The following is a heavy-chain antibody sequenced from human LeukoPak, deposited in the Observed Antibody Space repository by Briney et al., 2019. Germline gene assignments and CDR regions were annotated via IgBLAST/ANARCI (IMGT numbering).Heavy chain of an antibody. D-gene: IGHD3-10*01. CDR1: GYTFTGYY. J-gene: IGHJ5*02. Sequence: ASVKVSCKASGYTFTGYYMHWVRQAPGQGLEWMGWINPNSGGTNYAQKFQGRVTMTRDTSISTAYMERSRLRSDDTAVYYCARVSSYLWFGESKGIRNWFDPWGQGTLVTVSS. CDR3: ARVSSYLWFGESKGIRNWFDP. CDR2: INPNSGGT. V-gene: IGHV1-2*02.